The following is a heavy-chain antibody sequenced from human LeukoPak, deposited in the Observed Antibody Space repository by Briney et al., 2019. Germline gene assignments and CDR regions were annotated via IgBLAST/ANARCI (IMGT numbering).Heavy chain of an antibody. CDR3: VKGCRPGYSYGRREYYYYMEV. V-gene: IGHV3-23*01. Sequence: GGSLRLSCVASGFTLKSNWMHWVRQAPGKGLVWVSAISGSGGSTFYADSVKGRFTISRDNSKNTLYLQMNSLRAEDTAVYYCVKGCRPGYSYGRREYYYYMEVWGKGTTVTVCS. D-gene: IGHD5-18*01. CDR1: GFTLKSNW. J-gene: IGHJ6*03. CDR2: ISGSGGST.